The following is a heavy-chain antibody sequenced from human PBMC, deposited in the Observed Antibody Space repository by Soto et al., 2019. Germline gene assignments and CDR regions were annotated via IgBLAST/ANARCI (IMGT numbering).Heavy chain of an antibody. CDR3: AKRGKSTVTTIDC. CDR1: GFTVSSNY. D-gene: IGHD4-4*01. V-gene: IGHV3-53*01. J-gene: IGHJ4*02. CDR2: IYSGGST. Sequence: GGSLILSCAASGFTVSSNYMSWVRQAPGKGLEWVSVIYSGGSTYYAASGKGRFPIPRDNSKNTLYLQMNSLRAGDTAVFYGAKRGKSTVTTIDCWGQGTLVTVPS.